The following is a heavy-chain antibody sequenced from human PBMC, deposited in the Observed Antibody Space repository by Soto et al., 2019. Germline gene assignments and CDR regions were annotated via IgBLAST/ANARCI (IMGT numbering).Heavy chain of an antibody. CDR2: IYYSGST. V-gene: IGHV4-31*03. D-gene: IGHD6-13*01. CDR1: GGSISSGGYY. CDR3: ARGYSSPKSLDY. Sequence: SETLSLTCTVSGGSISSGGYYWSWIRQHPGKGLEWIGYIYYSGSTYYNPSLKSRVTISVDTSKNQFSLKLSSVTAADTAVYYCARGYSSPKSLDYWGQGTLVTVSS. J-gene: IGHJ4*02.